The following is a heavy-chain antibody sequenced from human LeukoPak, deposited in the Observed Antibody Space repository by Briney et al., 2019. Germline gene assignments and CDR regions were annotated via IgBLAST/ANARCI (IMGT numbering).Heavy chain of an antibody. CDR2: ISGSGGSS. CDR3: AKEDGYNYRRGTILGARRFEY. Sequence: GGSLRLSCAASGFTFSSYDMNWVRQAPGKGLEWVSAISGSGGSSSLADSVKGRFTISIDNSKNTQYLEMKILRAEDTAVYYFAKEDGYNYRRGTILGARRFEYWGQRTLASVFS. D-gene: IGHD5-12*01. CDR1: GFTFSSYD. J-gene: IGHJ4*02. V-gene: IGHV3-23*01.